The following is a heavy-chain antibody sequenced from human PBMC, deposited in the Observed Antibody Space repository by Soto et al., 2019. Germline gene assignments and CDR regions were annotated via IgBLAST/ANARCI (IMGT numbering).Heavy chain of an antibody. CDR2: IIPIFGTA. Sequence: ASVKVSCKASGGTFSSYAISWVRQAPGQGLEWMGGIIPIFGTANYAQKFQGRVTITADESTSTAYMELSSLRSEDTAVYYCARARWAAANAYFDYWGQGTLVTVSS. V-gene: IGHV1-69*13. D-gene: IGHD1-26*01. J-gene: IGHJ4*02. CDR3: ARARWAAANAYFDY. CDR1: GGTFSSYA.